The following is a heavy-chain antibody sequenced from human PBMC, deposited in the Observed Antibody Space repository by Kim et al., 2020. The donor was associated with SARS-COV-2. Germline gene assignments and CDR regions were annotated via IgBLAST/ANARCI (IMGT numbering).Heavy chain of an antibody. CDR2: ISWNSVII. CDR1: GFTFDDYP. V-gene: IGHV3-9*01. CDR3: AKGDYNKYDALDY. D-gene: IGHD4-4*01. J-gene: IGHJ4*02. Sequence: GGSLRLSCAASGFTFDDYPMYWVRQTPGKGLEWVSRISWNSVIIAYADSVKGRFTFSRDNAKNSLYLQMTSLRTDDTAFYYCAKGDYNKYDALDYWGQGTLVTVSS.